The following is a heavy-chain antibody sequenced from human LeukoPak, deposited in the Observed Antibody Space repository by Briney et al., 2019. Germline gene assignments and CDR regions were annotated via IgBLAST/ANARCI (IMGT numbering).Heavy chain of an antibody. CDR2: INPSGGST. Sequence: ASVKVSCKASGYTFTSYYMHWVRQAPGQGLEWMGIINPSGGSTSYAQKFQGRVTMTRDTSTSTVYMELSSLRSEDTAVYYCAIPCVYSSGWYGQYCFDYWGQGTLVTVSS. CDR3: AIPCVYSSGWYGQYCFDY. V-gene: IGHV1-46*01. D-gene: IGHD6-19*01. CDR1: GYTFTSYY. J-gene: IGHJ4*02.